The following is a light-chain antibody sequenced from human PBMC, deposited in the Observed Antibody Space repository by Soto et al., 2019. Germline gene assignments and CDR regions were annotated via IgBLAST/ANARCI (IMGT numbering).Light chain of an antibody. Sequence: QSALTQPASVSGSPGQSITISCTGTSSDVGSYYLVSWYQHHPGKATNLMIYEGSKRPSGVSDRFSGSKSGNTASLTISVLQAEDEAYYCCCSYAGVSTCVFGGGTQLTVL. CDR1: SSDVGSYYL. V-gene: IGLV2-23*01. CDR2: EGS. J-gene: IGLJ2*01. CDR3: CSYAGVSTCV.